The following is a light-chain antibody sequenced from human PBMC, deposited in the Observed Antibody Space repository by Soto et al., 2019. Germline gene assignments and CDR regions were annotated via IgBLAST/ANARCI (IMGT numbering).Light chain of an antibody. J-gene: IGKJ1*01. Sequence: EIVLTQSPATLSLSPGERSTLSCRASQSVSGYLVWYQQKPGQAPRLLIYDASNRATGIPARFSGSGSGTDFTLTISSLQPEDFATHYCQQSYSTPWTFGQGTKVDNK. V-gene: IGKV3-11*01. CDR2: DAS. CDR1: QSVSGY. CDR3: QQSYSTPWT.